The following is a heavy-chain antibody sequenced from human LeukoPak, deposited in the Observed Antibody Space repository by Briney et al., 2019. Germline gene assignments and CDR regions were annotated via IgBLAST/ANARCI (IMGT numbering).Heavy chain of an antibody. J-gene: IGHJ1*01. V-gene: IGHV3-21*06. CDR3: AKGGRHFQH. Sequence: GGSLRLSCAASGFTFRSFSMNWVRQAPGKGLEWVSAISSSGRYMYYADSVKGRFTISRDYAKSSLFLQMNSLRVEDTAVYYCAKGGRHFQHWGQGTLVTVSS. D-gene: IGHD2-15*01. CDR1: GFTFRSFS. CDR2: ISSSGRYM.